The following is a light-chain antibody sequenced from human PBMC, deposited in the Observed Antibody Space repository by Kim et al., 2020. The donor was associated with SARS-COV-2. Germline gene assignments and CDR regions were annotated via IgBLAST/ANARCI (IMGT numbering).Light chain of an antibody. J-gene: IGKJ1*01. Sequence: ASVGDRVTITCRASQSISSWLAWYQQKPGKAPKLLIYKASSLESGVPSRFSGSGSGTEFTLTISSLQPDDFATYYCQQYNSYPWTFGQGTKVDIE. V-gene: IGKV1-5*03. CDR3: QQYNSYPWT. CDR2: KAS. CDR1: QSISSW.